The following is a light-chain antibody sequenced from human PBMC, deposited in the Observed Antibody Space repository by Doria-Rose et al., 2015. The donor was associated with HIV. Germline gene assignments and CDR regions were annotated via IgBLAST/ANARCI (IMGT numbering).Light chain of an antibody. V-gene: IGKV3-15*01. CDR2: RGS. J-gene: IGKJ2*01. Sequence: DIVQTQSPATLSVSPGERATLSCRASQGIGSDLAWYQQKPGQAPRLLIYRGSIRATGIPPRFTGGGSGTEFTLTISSLQSEDFAVYFCQQYSQWPPYTFGQGTKLGVK. CDR1: QGIGSD. CDR3: QQYSQWPPYT.